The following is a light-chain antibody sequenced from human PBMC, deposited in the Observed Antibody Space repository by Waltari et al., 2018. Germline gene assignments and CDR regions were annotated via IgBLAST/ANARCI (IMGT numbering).Light chain of an antibody. CDR2: AAS. V-gene: IGKV1-39*01. Sequence: DIQMTQSPSSLSASVGDRVTITCRASQSISSYLNWYQQKPGKAPKLLIYAASSLQSGVPSRFSGSGPVTDFTLTISSLQPEDFATYYCQQSYSTPYTFGQGTKLEIK. CDR3: QQSYSTPYT. CDR1: QSISSY. J-gene: IGKJ2*01.